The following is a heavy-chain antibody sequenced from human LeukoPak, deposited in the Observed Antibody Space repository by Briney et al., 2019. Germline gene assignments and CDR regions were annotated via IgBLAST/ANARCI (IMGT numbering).Heavy chain of an antibody. V-gene: IGHV1-69*02. CDR3: ARGGYGDYVWGSYRYTSPLGY. CDR1: GGTFSSYT. Sequence: GASVKVSCKASGGTFSSYTISWVRQAPGQGLEWMGRIIPILGIANYAQKFQGRVTITADKSTSTAYMELSRLRSEDTAVYYCARGGYGDYVWGSYRYTSPLGYWGQGTLVTVSS. J-gene: IGHJ4*02. CDR2: IIPILGIA. D-gene: IGHD3-16*02.